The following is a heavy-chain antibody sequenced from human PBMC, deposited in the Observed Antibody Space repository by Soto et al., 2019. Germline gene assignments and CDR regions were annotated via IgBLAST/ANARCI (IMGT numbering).Heavy chain of an antibody. D-gene: IGHD1-26*01. Sequence: ASVKVSCKASGYTFTSYDINWVRQATGQGLEWMGWMNPNSGNTGYAQKFQGRVTMTRNTSINTAYMELSSLRSEDTAVYYCARGAASTFYSGSYNWFDPWGQGTLVTVSS. CDR3: ARGAASTFYSGSYNWFDP. CDR1: GYTFTSYD. CDR2: MNPNSGNT. V-gene: IGHV1-8*01. J-gene: IGHJ5*02.